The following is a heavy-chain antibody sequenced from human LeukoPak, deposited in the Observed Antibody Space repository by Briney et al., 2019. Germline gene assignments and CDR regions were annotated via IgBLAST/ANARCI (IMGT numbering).Heavy chain of an antibody. CDR1: GDSISSYY. D-gene: IGHD2-21*02. CDR2: IYYSGST. J-gene: IGHJ4*02. CDR3: AGGIFVTGGDYFDY. V-gene: IGHV4-59*01. Sequence: SETLSLTCIVSGDSISSYYWSWIRQPPGKGLEWIGYIYYSGSTNYNPSLKSRVTISVDTSKNQFSLRLSSVTAADTAVYYCAGGIFVTGGDYFDYWGQGTLVTVSS.